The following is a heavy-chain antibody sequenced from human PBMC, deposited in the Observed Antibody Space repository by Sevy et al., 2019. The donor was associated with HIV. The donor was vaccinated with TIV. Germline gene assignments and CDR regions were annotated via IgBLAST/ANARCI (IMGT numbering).Heavy chain of an antibody. V-gene: IGHV4-34*01. Sequence: SETLSLTCAVYGGSFSDYYWSWIRQPPGGGLEWIGEISHIDSTNYNPSLKSRVTRSLDTSTNQLALKLKSMTAADTAVYYCARSIASVLPGPLGLFFRVYSNWFGPWGQGTLVTVSS. D-gene: IGHD6-13*01. CDR1: GGSFSDYY. CDR2: ISHIDST. CDR3: ARSIASVLPGPLGLFFRVYSNWFGP. J-gene: IGHJ5*02.